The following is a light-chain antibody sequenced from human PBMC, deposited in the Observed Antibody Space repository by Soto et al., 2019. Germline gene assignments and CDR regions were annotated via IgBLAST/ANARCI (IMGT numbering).Light chain of an antibody. CDR1: SSDVGGYNY. Sequence: QSALTQPASVSGSPGQSITISCTGTSSDVGGYNYVSWYQQHPGKAPKLMIYDVSNRPSGVSNRFSGSKSGNTASLTISGLQAEDEADYYCSSYTSSSHYVFGNGTKVTV. CDR2: DVS. CDR3: SSYTSSSHYV. V-gene: IGLV2-14*01. J-gene: IGLJ1*01.